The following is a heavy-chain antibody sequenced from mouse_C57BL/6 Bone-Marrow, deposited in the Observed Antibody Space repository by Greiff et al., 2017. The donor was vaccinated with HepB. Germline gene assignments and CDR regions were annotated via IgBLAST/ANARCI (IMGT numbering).Heavy chain of an antibody. CDR2: IHPTSGST. J-gene: IGHJ3*01. CDR1: GYTFTSYW. D-gene: IGHD1-1*01. CDR3: ARPNYYGSSWFAY. V-gene: IGHV1-64*01. Sequence: VQLQQPGAELVKPGASVKLSCKASGYTFTSYWLHWVKQRPGQGLEWIGMIHPTSGSTNYNEKFKSKATLTVDKSSSTAYMQLSSLTAEDSAVYYCARPNYYGSSWFAYWGQGTLVTVSA.